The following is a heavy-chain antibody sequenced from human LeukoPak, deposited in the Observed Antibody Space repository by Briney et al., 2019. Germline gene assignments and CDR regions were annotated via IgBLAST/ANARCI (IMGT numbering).Heavy chain of an antibody. CDR2: ISYDGSNQ. Sequence: GGSLRLSCAASGFTFSNYVMTWVRQAPGKGLEWVAVISYDGSNQFYADSVKGRFTISRDNSKNTLFLQMNSLRPEDTAVYYCARESDNSNSLDYWGQGTLVTVSS. CDR3: ARESDNSNSLDY. CDR1: GFTFSNYV. D-gene: IGHD4-11*01. J-gene: IGHJ4*02. V-gene: IGHV3-30*01.